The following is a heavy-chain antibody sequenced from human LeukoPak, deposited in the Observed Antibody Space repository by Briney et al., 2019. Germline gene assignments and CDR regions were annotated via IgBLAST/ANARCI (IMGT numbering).Heavy chain of an antibody. V-gene: IGHV1-46*01. CDR3: AREGLGTTFSAWFDP. CDR2: INPSGGST. J-gene: IGHJ5*02. CDR1: GYTFTSYY. D-gene: IGHD1-7*01. Sequence: LGASVKVSCKASGYTFTSYYMHWVRQAPGQGLEWMGIINPSGGSTSYAQKFQGRVTMTRDMSTSTVYMELSSLRAEDTAVYYCAREGLGTTFSAWFDPWGQGTLVIVSS.